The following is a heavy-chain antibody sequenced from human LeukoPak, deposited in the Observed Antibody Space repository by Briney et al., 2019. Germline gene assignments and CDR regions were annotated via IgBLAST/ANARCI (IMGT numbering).Heavy chain of an antibody. V-gene: IGHV3-48*03. CDR3: ARDAEGMDV. J-gene: IGHJ6*04. CDR1: GFTFSSYE. CDR2: ISSSGSTI. Sequence: GGSLRLSCAASGFTFSSYEVNWVRQAPGKGLEWASYISSSGSTIYYADSVKGRFTISRDNAKNSLYLQMNSLRAEDTAVYYCARDAEGMDVWGKGTTVTVSS.